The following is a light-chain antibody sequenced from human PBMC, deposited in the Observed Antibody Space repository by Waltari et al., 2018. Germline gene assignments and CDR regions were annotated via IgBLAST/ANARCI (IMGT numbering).Light chain of an antibody. CDR2: DES. V-gene: IGLV3-21*02. J-gene: IGLJ2*01. Sequence: VLTQPPSLSLAPGHTARITGGGNNMGAKPVQWYHQRPGLPPGLVVLDESDRPAGIPGRVSGLVSGSRSGNTATLTISRVEAGDEADYYCQVWDATDDVVFGGGTKLTVL. CDR3: QVWDATDDVV. CDR1: NMGAKP.